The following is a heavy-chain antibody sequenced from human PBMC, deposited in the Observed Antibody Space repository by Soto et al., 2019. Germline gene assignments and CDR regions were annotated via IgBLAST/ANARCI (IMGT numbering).Heavy chain of an antibody. CDR3: ARVAY. J-gene: IGHJ4*02. Sequence: PGGSLRLSCEASGFTFSRVSMNWVRQVPGKGLEWVASISIASSETWYADSVKGRFISSRDNAQHSLFLKMNTLRPEDSAIYFCARVAYWGPRTQVTVSS. V-gene: IGHV3-21*01. CDR2: ISIASSET. CDR1: GFTFSRVS.